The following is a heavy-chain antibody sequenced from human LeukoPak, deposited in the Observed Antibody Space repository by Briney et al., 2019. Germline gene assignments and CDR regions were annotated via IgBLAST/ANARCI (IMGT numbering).Heavy chain of an antibody. J-gene: IGHJ6*03. CDR3: ARGWYCSSTSCYPCYMDV. V-gene: IGHV4-59*01. D-gene: IGHD2-2*01. CDR2: IYYSGGT. CDR1: GGSISSYY. Sequence: SETLSLTCTVSGGSISSYYWSWLRQPPGKGLEGIGYIYYSGGTNYNPSLKSRVTISVDTSKNQFSLKLSSVTAADTAVYYCARGWYCSSTSCYPCYMDVWGKGTTVTVSS.